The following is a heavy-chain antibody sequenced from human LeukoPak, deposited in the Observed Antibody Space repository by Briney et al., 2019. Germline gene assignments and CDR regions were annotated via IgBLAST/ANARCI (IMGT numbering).Heavy chain of an antibody. V-gene: IGHV3-48*04. D-gene: IGHD1-1*01. J-gene: IGHJ4*02. Sequence: PGGSLRLSCAASGFSFSTYSMNWVRQAPGKGLEWVSYIVGSSSTIYYADSVKGRFTISRDNAKNSLYLQMDRLRAEDTAVYYCAADSPETAAFDYWGQGTLVTVSS. CDR3: AADSPETAAFDY. CDR1: GFSFSTYS. CDR2: IVGSSSTI.